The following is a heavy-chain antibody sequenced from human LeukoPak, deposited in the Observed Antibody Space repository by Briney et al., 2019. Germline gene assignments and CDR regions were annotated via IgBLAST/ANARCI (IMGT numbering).Heavy chain of an antibody. Sequence: SETLSLTCTVSGGSISSYYWSWIRQPAGKGLEWIGRVYSSGSTNYNPSLKSRVTMSVDTSKNQFSLKLSSVTAADTAVYYCARDSMMNPYYYYMDVWGKGTTVTVSS. CDR3: ARDSMMNPYYYYMDV. D-gene: IGHD2/OR15-2a*01. CDR1: GGSISSYY. CDR2: VYSSGST. V-gene: IGHV4-4*07. J-gene: IGHJ6*03.